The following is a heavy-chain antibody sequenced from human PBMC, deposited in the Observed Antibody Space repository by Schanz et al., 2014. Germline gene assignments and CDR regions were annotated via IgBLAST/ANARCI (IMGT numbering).Heavy chain of an antibody. Sequence: EVYLVESGGGLVQPGGSLRLSCAASGFTFFTYNMNWVRQAPGRGLEWISYIGSSSTTMYYADSVKGRFTISRDNAKNSLYLQMNSLRDEDTAVYYCARDHPHRGGTGYYNDVWGQGTAVTVSS. CDR1: GFTFFTYN. J-gene: IGHJ6*02. D-gene: IGHD3-9*01. CDR2: IGSSSTTM. CDR3: ARDHPHRGGTGYYNDV. V-gene: IGHV3-48*02.